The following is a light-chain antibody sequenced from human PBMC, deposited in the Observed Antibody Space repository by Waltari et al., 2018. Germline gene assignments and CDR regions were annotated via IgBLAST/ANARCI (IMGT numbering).Light chain of an antibody. V-gene: IGKV1-16*01. CDR1: QAIRNY. CDR3: QQHSSYPVT. CDR2: YSS. J-gene: IGKJ3*01. Sequence: DIQMTPSPSSLSASAGDTVTITCRASQAIRNYLAWYQQKPGKAPRPLIYYSSNLETGVPSRFSGSGSGTTFTLVINSLQPEDFATYYCQQHSSYPVTFGQGTKVDLK.